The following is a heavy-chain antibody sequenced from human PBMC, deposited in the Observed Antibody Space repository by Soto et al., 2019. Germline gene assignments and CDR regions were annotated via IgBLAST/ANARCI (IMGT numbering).Heavy chain of an antibody. CDR3: ARDKGYGDNGFDL. CDR1: GGSISSGDW. Sequence: SETLSLTCAVSGGSISSGDWWSWVRQPPGKGLEWIGEIYHRGSTNYNPSLKSRVTISVDKSKNHFSLKLTSMTAADTAVYYCARDKGYGDNGFDLWGQGILVT. CDR2: IYHRGST. V-gene: IGHV4-4*02. J-gene: IGHJ5*02. D-gene: IGHD4-17*01.